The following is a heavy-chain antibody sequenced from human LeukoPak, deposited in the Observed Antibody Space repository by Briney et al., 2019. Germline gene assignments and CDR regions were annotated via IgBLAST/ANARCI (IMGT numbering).Heavy chain of an antibody. V-gene: IGHV4-59*12. D-gene: IGHD6-19*01. J-gene: IGHJ4*02. CDR1: GGSISSYY. CDR3: ASETVAGTGRAFDY. CDR2: IYHSGST. Sequence: PSETLSLTCAVYGGSISSYYWSWIRQPPGKGLEWIGYIYHSGSTNYNPSLKSRVTISVDTSKNQFSLKLSSVTAADTAVYYCASETVAGTGRAFDYWGQGTLVTVSS.